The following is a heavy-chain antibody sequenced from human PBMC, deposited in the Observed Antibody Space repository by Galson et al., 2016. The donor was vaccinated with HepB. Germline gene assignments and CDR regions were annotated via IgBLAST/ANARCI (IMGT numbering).Heavy chain of an antibody. J-gene: IGHJ4*02. CDR3: AGRWSTSLKDIYPDS. V-gene: IGHV3-33*01. Sequence: SLRLSCAASGITFSAYDMQWVRQAPGKGLEWVALIWYDGSQTYYADSVKGRFTISRDNSKNTVYLQMNSLTVDDTAVYFCAGRWSTSLKDIYPDSWGQGTQVTVSS. CDR1: GITFSAYD. CDR2: IWYDGSQT. D-gene: IGHD4-23*01.